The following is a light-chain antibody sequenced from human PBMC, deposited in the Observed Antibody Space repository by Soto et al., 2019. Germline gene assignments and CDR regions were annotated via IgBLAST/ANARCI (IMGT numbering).Light chain of an antibody. CDR2: GAS. Sequence: EIVLTQSPGTLSLSPGETATLSCRASQSLSSSYLAWYQQRPGQAPRLLIYGASSRATGIPDRFSGSGSGTDFTLTISRLDPEDFAVYYCQQYDGSMTFGQGTRLEIE. J-gene: IGKJ5*01. CDR1: QSLSSSY. V-gene: IGKV3-20*01. CDR3: QQYDGSMT.